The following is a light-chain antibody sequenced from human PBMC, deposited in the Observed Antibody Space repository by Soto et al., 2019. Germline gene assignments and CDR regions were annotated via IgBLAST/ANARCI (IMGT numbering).Light chain of an antibody. CDR3: AAWDDSLNGPA. CDR1: YSNIGIND. V-gene: IGLV1-44*01. J-gene: IGLJ2*01. CDR2: DTS. Sequence: SVLTQPPSASGTPGQRVTVSCSGTYSNIGINDVHWYRQLSGTAPQILIYDTSQRATGVPDRFSGSRSGTSASLVISGLQTEDEADYHCAAWDDSLNGPAFGGGTKLTVL.